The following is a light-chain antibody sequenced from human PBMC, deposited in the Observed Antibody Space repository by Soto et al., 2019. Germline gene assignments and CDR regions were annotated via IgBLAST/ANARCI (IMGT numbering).Light chain of an antibody. CDR3: QQYGSSVKT. CDR2: GAS. J-gene: IGKJ1*01. CDR1: QSVSNNY. Sequence: EIVLTQSPGTLSLSPGERATLSCRASQSVSNNYLAWYQQKPGQAPSLLIFGASNRAPDIPDRFSGSGSGTDFTLTISRLEPEDFAVYFCQQYGSSVKTFGQATKVDIK. V-gene: IGKV3-20*01.